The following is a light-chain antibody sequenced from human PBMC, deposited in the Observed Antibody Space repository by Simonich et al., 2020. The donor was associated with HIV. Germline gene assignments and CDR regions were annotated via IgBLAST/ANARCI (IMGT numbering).Light chain of an antibody. J-gene: IGKJ1*01. Sequence: DIQMTQSPSTLSAHVGDRVTITCRASQSIDNWLAWYQQKPGKAPKHLVYEASSLQRGVPSRFRGSGSGAEFTLTISSLQPDDFATYYCQQYNNYPKTFGQGTKVEIK. V-gene: IGKV1-5*03. CDR2: EAS. CDR3: QQYNNYPKT. CDR1: QSIDNW.